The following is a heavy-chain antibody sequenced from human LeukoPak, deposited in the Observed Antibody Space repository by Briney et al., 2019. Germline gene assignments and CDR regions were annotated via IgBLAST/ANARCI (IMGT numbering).Heavy chain of an antibody. V-gene: IGHV3-7*01. CDR2: IKQDGSEK. J-gene: IGHJ4*02. D-gene: IGHD5-18*01. Sequence: GGSLRLSCAASGFTFSSYWMSWVRQAPGKGLEWVANIKQDGSEKYYVDSVKGRFTISRDNAKNSLYLQMNSLRAEDTAVYYCAREDPAMPGKGVTWYFDYWGQGTLVTVSS. CDR1: GFTFSSYW. CDR3: AREDPAMPGKGVTWYFDY.